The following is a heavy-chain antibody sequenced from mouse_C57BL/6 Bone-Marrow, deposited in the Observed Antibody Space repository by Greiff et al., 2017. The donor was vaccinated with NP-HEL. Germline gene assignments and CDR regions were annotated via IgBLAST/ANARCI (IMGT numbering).Heavy chain of an antibody. V-gene: IGHV1-85*01. CDR1: GYTFTSYD. Sequence: QVQLQQSGPELVKPGASVKLSCKASGYTFTSYDINWVKQRPGQGLEWIGWIYPRDGSTKYNVKFKGKATLTVDTSSSTAYMELHSLTSEDSAFYFCAGLYYGSSYYAMDYWGQGTSVTVSS. D-gene: IGHD1-1*01. CDR3: AGLYYGSSYYAMDY. CDR2: IYPRDGST. J-gene: IGHJ4*01.